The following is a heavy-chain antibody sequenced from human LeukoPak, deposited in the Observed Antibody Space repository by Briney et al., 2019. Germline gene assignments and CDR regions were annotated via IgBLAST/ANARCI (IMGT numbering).Heavy chain of an antibody. V-gene: IGHV3-48*03. D-gene: IGHD3-3*01. J-gene: IGHJ6*02. Sequence: GGSLRLSRAASGLTFSSYEMNWVRQAPGKGLEGVSYISSSGSTIYYADSVKGRFTISRDNAKNSLYLQMNSLRAEDTAVYYCARDLSGYYYYYGMDVWGQGTTVTVSS. CDR2: ISSSGSTI. CDR3: ARDLSGYYYYYGMDV. CDR1: GLTFSSYE.